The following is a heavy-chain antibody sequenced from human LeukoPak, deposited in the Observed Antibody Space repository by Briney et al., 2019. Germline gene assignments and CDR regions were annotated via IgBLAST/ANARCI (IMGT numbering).Heavy chain of an antibody. CDR3: ARDKEQLPTFYYFDY. J-gene: IGHJ4*02. CDR1: GGTFSSYA. D-gene: IGHD6-13*01. CDR2: IIPIFGTA. Sequence: ASVKVSCKASGGTFSSYAISWVRQAPGQGLEWMGGIIPIFGTANYAQKFQGRVTITADESTSTAYMELSSLRSEDTAVYYCARDKEQLPTFYYFDYWGQGPLVTVSS. V-gene: IGHV1-69*13.